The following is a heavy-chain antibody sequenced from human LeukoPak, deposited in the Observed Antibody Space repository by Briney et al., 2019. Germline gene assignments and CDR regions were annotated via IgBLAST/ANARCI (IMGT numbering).Heavy chain of an antibody. CDR3: AKYKGRITMIVVVSRAFDI. CDR2: ISGSGGST. D-gene: IGHD3-22*01. V-gene: IGHV3-23*01. Sequence: GGSLRLSCAASGFTFSSYAMSWVRQAPGKGLEWVSAISGSGGSTYYADSVKGRFTISRDNSKNTLYLQMNSLRAEDTAVYYCAKYKGRITMIVVVSRAFDIWGQGTMVTVSS. CDR1: GFTFSSYA. J-gene: IGHJ3*02.